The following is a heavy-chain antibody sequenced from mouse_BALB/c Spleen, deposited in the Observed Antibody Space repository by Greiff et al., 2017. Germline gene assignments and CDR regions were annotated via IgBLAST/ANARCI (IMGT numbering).Heavy chain of an antibody. V-gene: IGHV14-1*02. Sequence: EVQLQQSGAELVRPGALVKLSCKASGFNIKDYYMPWVKQRPEQGLEWIGWIDPENGNTIYDPKFQGKASITADPSSNTAYLQLSSLTSEDTAVYYCAPDAMDYWGQGTSVTVSS. CDR1: GFNIKDYY. CDR3: APDAMDY. CDR2: IDPENGNT. J-gene: IGHJ4*01.